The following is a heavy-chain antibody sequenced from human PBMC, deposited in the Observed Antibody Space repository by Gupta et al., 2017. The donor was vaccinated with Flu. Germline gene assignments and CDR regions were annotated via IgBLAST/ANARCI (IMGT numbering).Heavy chain of an antibody. CDR3: ARGSPIVVVPGFDY. Sequence: QAPGKGLEWVSYISSSGSTIYYADSVKGRFTISRDNAKNSLYLQMNSLRAEDTAVYYCARGSPIVVVPGFDYWGQGTLVTVSS. J-gene: IGHJ4*02. CDR2: ISSSGSTI. D-gene: IGHD2-2*01. V-gene: IGHV3-11*01.